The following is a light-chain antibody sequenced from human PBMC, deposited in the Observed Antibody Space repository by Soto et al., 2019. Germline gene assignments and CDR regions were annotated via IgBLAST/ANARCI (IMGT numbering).Light chain of an antibody. Sequence: QSALTQPASVSGSPGQSITISCTGTSSDVGSSNLVYWYQQYPGKAPKLIIYEGSKRPSGVSNRFSGSTSGNTASLTISGLQAEDEADYYCCSYAGSNTWVFGGGTKLTVL. CDR1: SSDVGSSNL. J-gene: IGLJ3*02. CDR2: EGS. V-gene: IGLV2-23*01. CDR3: CSYAGSNTWV.